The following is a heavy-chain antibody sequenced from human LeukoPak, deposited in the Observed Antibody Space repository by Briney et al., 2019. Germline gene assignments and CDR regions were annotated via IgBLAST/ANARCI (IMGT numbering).Heavy chain of an antibody. CDR3: AKDRKRFTRYYYYYYMDV. V-gene: IGHV3-11*01. CDR1: GFTFSDYY. CDR2: ISSSGSTI. J-gene: IGHJ6*03. Sequence: GGSLRLSCAASGFTFSDYYMSWIRQAPGKGLEWVSYISSSGSTIYYADSVKGRFTISRDNAKNSLYLQMNSLRAEDTAVYYCAKDRKRFTRYYYYYYMDVWGKGTTVTVSS.